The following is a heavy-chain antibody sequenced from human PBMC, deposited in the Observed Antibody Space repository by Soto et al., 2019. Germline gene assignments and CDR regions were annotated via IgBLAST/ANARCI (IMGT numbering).Heavy chain of an antibody. CDR2: ISSSSSYI. V-gene: IGHV3-21*01. CDR1: GFTFSSYS. CDR3: ARDFGCGGDCPTGDAFDI. D-gene: IGHD2-21*01. Sequence: GGSLRLSCAASGFTFSSYSMNWVRQAPGKGLEWVSSISSSSSYIYYADSVKGRFTISRDNAKNSLYLQMNSLRAEDTAVYYCARDFGCGGDCPTGDAFDIWGQGTMVTVSS. J-gene: IGHJ3*02.